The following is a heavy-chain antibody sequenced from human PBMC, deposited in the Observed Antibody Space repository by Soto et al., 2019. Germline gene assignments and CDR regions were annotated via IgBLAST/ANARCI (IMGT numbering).Heavy chain of an antibody. J-gene: IGHJ6*02. V-gene: IGHV3-48*03. Sequence: GSLRLSCAASGFTFSSYEMNWVRQAPGKGLEWVSYISSSGSTIYYADSVKGRFTISRDNAKNSLYLQMNSLRAEDTAVYYCARSPLLLWLGELSPGGMDVWGQGTTVTVSS. D-gene: IGHD3-10*01. CDR1: GFTFSSYE. CDR3: ARSPLLLWLGELSPGGMDV. CDR2: ISSSGSTI.